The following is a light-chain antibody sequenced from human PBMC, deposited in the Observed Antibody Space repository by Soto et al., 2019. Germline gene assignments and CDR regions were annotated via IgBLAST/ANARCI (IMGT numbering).Light chain of an antibody. CDR1: QGISNY. V-gene: IGKV1-27*01. Sequence: DIQMTQSPSSLSASVGDRVTITCRASQGISNYLAWYQQKPGKVPKLLIYAASTLKSGVPSRFSGSGSGTDFTLTISSLQPEDVATYYCQKYNNALLTFGGGTKVEIK. CDR2: AAS. CDR3: QKYNNALLT. J-gene: IGKJ4*01.